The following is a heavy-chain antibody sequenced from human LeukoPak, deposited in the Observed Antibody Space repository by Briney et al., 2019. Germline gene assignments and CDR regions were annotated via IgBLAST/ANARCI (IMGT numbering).Heavy chain of an antibody. CDR1: GYTFTCSY. D-gene: IGHD2-8*01. V-gene: IGHV1-2*06. Sequence: GASVKVSCKTSGYTFTCSYINWVRQAHGQGHEWKGRINTNSGDTNYAQNFQCRVTTTMDTSITTAYMELSSLTSDHTAVYFCARSAEHCNNGVCFTDYYMDVWGKGTTVTVSS. CDR2: INTNSGDT. J-gene: IGHJ6*03. CDR3: ARSAEHCNNGVCFTDYYMDV.